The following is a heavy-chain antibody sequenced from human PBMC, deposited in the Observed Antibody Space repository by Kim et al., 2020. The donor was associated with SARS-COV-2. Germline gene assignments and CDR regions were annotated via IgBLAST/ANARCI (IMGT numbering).Heavy chain of an antibody. J-gene: IGHJ4*02. CDR2: IRNKANGGTT. Sequence: GGSLRLSCTASGFTFGDYSMNWVRQAPGKGLEWVGFIRNKANGGTTEYAASVKGRFTISRDDSKSIAYLQMNSLKTEDTAVYYCTRTVRGVEDYWGQGTLVTVSS. CDR3: TRTVRGVEDY. D-gene: IGHD3-10*01. CDR1: GFTFGDYS. V-gene: IGHV3-49*04.